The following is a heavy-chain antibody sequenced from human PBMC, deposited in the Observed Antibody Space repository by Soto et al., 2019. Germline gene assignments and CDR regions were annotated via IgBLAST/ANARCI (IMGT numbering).Heavy chain of an antibody. CDR1: GGSLNNYA. CDR2: IIPLPDTA. Sequence: QMQLVQTGAEVKKPGSSVKVSCRASGGSLNNYALSWVRQAPGQGLEWMGSIIPLPDTAKYAQKFHNRVTITADRSGITAFMELSSLTSEDTAMYYCATEGFGGSYYGHWGQGTLVTVSS. D-gene: IGHD1-26*01. J-gene: IGHJ4*02. CDR3: ATEGFGGSYYGH. V-gene: IGHV1-69*09.